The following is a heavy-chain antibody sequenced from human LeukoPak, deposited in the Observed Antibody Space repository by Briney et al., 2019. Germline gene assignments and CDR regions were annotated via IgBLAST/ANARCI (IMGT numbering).Heavy chain of an antibody. Sequence: ASVKVSCKASGYTFTSYDINWVRQATGQGLEWMGWINPNSGGTNYAQKFQGRVTMTRDTSISTAYMELSRLRSDDTAVYYCARESIAVAGALDRWGQGTLVTVSS. CDR3: ARESIAVAGALDR. D-gene: IGHD6-19*01. V-gene: IGHV1-2*02. CDR1: GYTFTSYD. J-gene: IGHJ4*02. CDR2: INPNSGGT.